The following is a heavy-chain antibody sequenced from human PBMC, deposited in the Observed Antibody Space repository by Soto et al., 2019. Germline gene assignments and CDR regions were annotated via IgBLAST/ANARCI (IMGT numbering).Heavy chain of an antibody. D-gene: IGHD3-10*01. Sequence: PSETLSLTCAVSGYSISSGYYWGWIRQPPGKGLEWIGSIYYSGSTYYNPSLKSRVTISVDTSKNQFSLKLSSVTAADTAVYYCARRGFGELYYYYGMDVWGQGTTVTVSS. V-gene: IGHV4-38-2*01. CDR2: IYYSGST. CDR3: ARRGFGELYYYYGMDV. J-gene: IGHJ6*02. CDR1: GYSISSGYY.